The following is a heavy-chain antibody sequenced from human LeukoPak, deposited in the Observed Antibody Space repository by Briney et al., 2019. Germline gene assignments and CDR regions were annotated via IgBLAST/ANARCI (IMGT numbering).Heavy chain of an antibody. Sequence: GGSLILSCAASGFTFSSYGMHWVRQAPGKGLEWVAFIRYDGSNKYYADSVKGRFTISRDNSKNTLYLQMNSLRAEDTAVYYCAKGPGAVIAAAGYGDYWGQGTLVTVSS. J-gene: IGHJ4*02. CDR3: AKGPGAVIAAAGYGDY. CDR2: IRYDGSNK. D-gene: IGHD6-13*01. CDR1: GFTFSSYG. V-gene: IGHV3-30*02.